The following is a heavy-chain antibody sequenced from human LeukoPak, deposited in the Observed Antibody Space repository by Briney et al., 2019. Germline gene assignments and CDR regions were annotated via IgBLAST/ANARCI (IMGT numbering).Heavy chain of an antibody. CDR2: ISSSGNTI. D-gene: IGHD2-8*01. CDR3: AREGVDIVLIFD. J-gene: IGHJ4*02. CDR1: GFTFSSYE. V-gene: IGHV3-48*03. Sequence: GGSLRLSCAASGFTFSSYEMNWVRQAPGKGLEWVSYISSSGNTISYADSVKGRFTISRDNAKNSLYLQMNSLRAEDTAVYYCAREGVDIVLIFDWGQGTLVTVSS.